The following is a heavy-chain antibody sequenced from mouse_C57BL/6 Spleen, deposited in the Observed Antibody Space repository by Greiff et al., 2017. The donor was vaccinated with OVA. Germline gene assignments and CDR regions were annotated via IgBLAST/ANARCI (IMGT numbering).Heavy chain of an antibody. CDR2: ISDGGSYT. CDR1: GFTFSSYA. D-gene: IGHD1-1*01. J-gene: IGHJ4*01. Sequence: EVKLVESGGGLVKPGGSLKLSCAASGFTFSSYAMSWVRQTPEKRLEWVATISDGGSYTYYPENVKGRFTISRDKAKNNLYLQMSHLKSEDTAMYYCARILRTGNAMDYWGQGTSVTVSS. CDR3: ARILRTGNAMDY. V-gene: IGHV5-4*03.